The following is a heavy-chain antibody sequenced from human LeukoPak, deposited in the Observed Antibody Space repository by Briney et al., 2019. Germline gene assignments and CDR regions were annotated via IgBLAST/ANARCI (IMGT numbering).Heavy chain of an antibody. CDR3: AKDLAYGDDTWVPDY. Sequence: TGGSLRLSCAASGFTFSSYGMHWVRQAPGKGLEWVAFIRYDGSNKYYADSVKGRFTISRDNSKNTLYLQMNSLRAEDTAVYYCAKDLAYGDDTWVPDYWGQGTLVTVSS. V-gene: IGHV3-30*02. D-gene: IGHD4-17*01. CDR1: GFTFSSYG. J-gene: IGHJ4*02. CDR2: IRYDGSNK.